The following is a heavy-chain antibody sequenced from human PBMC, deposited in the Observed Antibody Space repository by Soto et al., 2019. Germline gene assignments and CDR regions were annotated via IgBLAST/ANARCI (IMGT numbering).Heavy chain of an antibody. D-gene: IGHD5-18*01. J-gene: IGHJ4*02. V-gene: IGHV3-7*01. CDR2: INQDGTKK. CDR3: ARGLTAHSY. Sequence: PGGSLRLSCVASGFTFSPYWMTWVRQVPGKGLEWVANINQDGTKKFYVDSVKGRFTISRDNANNSVFLQMSSLRVEDTALYYCARGLTAHSYWGQGTLVTVSS. CDR1: GFTFSPYW.